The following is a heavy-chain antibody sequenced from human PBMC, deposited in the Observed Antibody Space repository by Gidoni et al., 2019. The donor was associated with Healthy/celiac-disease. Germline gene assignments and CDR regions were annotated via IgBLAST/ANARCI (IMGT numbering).Heavy chain of an antibody. V-gene: IGHV1-69*01. CDR3: ARAHSHYYSDSSGYSPYGFDP. J-gene: IGHJ5*02. D-gene: IGHD3-22*01. Sequence: QVQLVQSGAEVKKPGSSVKVSCKASGGTFSSYAISWERQAPGQGLEGMRGSIPTVGTANSAKKFQGRVTLTADESTSPAYMALSSLRSEATAVYYCARAHSHYYSDSSGYSPYGFDPWGQGTLVPVPS. CDR2: SIPTVGTA. CDR1: GGTFSSYA.